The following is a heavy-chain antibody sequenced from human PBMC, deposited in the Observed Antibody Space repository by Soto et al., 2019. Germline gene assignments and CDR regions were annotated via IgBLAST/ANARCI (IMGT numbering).Heavy chain of an antibody. V-gene: IGHV3-43*01. D-gene: IGHD3-10*02. Sequence: GWSLRLSCAASGFTFDDYTMHWVRQAPGKGLEWVSLISWDGGSTYYADSVKGRFTISRDNSKNSLYLQMNSLRTEDTALYYCEKEYVGLYGMDVWGQGTTVTVSS. CDR2: ISWDGGST. CDR3: EKEYVGLYGMDV. CDR1: GFTFDDYT. J-gene: IGHJ6*02.